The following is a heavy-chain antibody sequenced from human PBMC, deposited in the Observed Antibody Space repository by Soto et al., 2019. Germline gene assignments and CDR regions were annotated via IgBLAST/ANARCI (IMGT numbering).Heavy chain of an antibody. Sequence: SETLSLTCAVYGGSFSGYYWSWIRQPPRKGLEWIGEIAHSGSTNYNPSLKSRVTISLDTSRNQFSLKLTSVTVADTAVYYCASYNGWYYRTYFDYWGQGTLVTVSS. CDR3: ASYNGWYYRTYFDY. CDR2: IAHSGST. V-gene: IGHV4-34*01. J-gene: IGHJ4*02. CDR1: GGSFSGYY. D-gene: IGHD6-19*01.